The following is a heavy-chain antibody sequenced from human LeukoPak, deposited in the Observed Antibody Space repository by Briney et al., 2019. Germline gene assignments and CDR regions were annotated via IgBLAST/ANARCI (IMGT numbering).Heavy chain of an antibody. Sequence: GGSLRLSCAASGFTFNNYAMSWVRQAPGKGLGWVSAISASGGSTYYADSVKGRFTISRDNSKSTLYLQMNRLRAEDTAVYYCASTYCSSASCYAENIYYYYYMDISGKGTTVTISS. D-gene: IGHD2-2*01. V-gene: IGHV3-23*01. CDR2: ISASGGST. J-gene: IGHJ6*03. CDR3: ASTYCSSASCYAENIYYYYYMDI. CDR1: GFTFNNYA.